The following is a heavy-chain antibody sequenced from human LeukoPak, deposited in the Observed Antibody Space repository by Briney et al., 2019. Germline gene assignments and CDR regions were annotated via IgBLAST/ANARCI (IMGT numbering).Heavy chain of an antibody. V-gene: IGHV1-18*01. CDR3: ARAPPYCTNGVCFYYYGMDV. CDR1: GYTFTSYG. CDR2: ISAYNGNT. J-gene: IGHJ6*02. Sequence: ASVKVSCKASGYTFTSYGIGWVRQAPGQGLEWMGWISAYNGNTNYAQKLQGRVTMTTDTSTSTAYMELRSLRSDDTAVYYCARAPPYCTNGVCFYYYGMDVWGQGTTVTVSS. D-gene: IGHD2-8*01.